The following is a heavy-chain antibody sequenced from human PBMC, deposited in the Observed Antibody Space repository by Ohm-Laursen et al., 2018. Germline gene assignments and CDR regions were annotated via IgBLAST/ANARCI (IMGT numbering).Heavy chain of an antibody. CDR2: ISPYSGQT. D-gene: IGHD3-10*01. Sequence: ATVKISCKSSGYTFDSFGITWVRQAPGQGLEWMGWISPYSGQTKYALKLQGRVTMTTDTSTSTAYMDVRGLRSDDTAVYYCARGDTYGFDYWGQGTLVTVSS. V-gene: IGHV1-18*01. CDR3: ARGDTYGFDY. CDR1: GYTFDSFG. J-gene: IGHJ4*02.